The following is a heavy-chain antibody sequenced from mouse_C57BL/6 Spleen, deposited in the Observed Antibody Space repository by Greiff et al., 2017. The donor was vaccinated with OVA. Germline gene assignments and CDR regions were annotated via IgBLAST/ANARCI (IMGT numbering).Heavy chain of an antibody. V-gene: IGHV5-12*01. D-gene: IGHD4-1*01. CDR1: GFTFSDYY. CDR2: ISNGGGST. J-gene: IGHJ4*01. Sequence: EVMLVESGGGLVQPGGSLKLSCAASGFTFSDYYMYWVRQTPEKRLEWVAYISNGGGSTYYPDTVKGRFTISRDNAKNTLYLQMSRLKSEDTAMYYCARPLLTGTMDYWGQGTSVTVSS. CDR3: ARPLLTGTMDY.